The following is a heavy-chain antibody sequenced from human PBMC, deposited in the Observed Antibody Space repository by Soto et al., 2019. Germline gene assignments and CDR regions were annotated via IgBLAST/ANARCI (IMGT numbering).Heavy chain of an antibody. CDR3: TGWGWGSEFGAA. CDR1: GFTFSDSY. D-gene: IGHD3-16*01. CDR2: TKNKAASYAP. V-gene: IGHV3-72*01. J-gene: IGHJ4*02. Sequence: EVQLVESGGGLIQPGESLRLSCSTSGFTFSDSYIDWVRQSPGKGLDLVGRTKNKAASYAPEYAAAVKGRFRISRDHSQHSVYLQMNSLKIDDTAVYYCTGWGWGSEFGAAWGQGTQVIVSS.